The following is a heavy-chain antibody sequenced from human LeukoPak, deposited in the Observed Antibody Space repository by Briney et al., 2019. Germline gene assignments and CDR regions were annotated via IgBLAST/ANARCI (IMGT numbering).Heavy chain of an antibody. CDR2: IYYSGNT. Sequence: SETLSLTCTVSGGSISSYYWSWIRQPPGKGLEWIGYIYYSGNTNYNPSLKSRVTMSVDTSKNQFSLKLNSVTAADTAVYYCARDIVGVTKAFGYRGQGTLATVSS. CDR3: ARDIVGVTKAFGY. CDR1: GGSISSYY. D-gene: IGHD1-26*01. V-gene: IGHV4-59*01. J-gene: IGHJ4*02.